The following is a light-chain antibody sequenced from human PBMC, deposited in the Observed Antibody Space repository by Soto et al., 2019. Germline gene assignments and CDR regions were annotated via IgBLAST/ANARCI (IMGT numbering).Light chain of an antibody. CDR1: QSVTSNF. V-gene: IGKV3-20*01. CDR2: AAS. CDR3: QQYGRT. J-gene: IGKJ1*01. Sequence: EIVLTQSPGTLSLSPGERATLSCRASQSVTSNFLAWYQLKPGQAPRLLIYAASSRATGIPDRFSGSGSGTDFTLTISRLEPEDFAVYYCQQYGRTFGQGTKVDIK.